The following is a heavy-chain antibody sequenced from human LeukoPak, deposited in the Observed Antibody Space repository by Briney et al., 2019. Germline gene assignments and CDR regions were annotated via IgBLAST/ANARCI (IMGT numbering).Heavy chain of an antibody. CDR3: AKDTLDGDYANDAFDI. V-gene: IGHV3-9*03. CDR1: GFTFDDYA. CDR2: ISWNSGSI. D-gene: IGHD4-17*01. J-gene: IGHJ3*02. Sequence: PGRSLRLSCAASGFTFDDYAMHWVRQAPGKGLEWVSGISWNSGSIGYADSVKGRFTISRDNAKNSLYLQMNSLRAEDMALYYCAKDTLDGDYANDAFDIWGQGTMVTVSS.